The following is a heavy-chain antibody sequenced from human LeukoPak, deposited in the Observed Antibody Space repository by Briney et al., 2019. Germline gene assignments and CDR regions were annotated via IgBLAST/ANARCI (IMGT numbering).Heavy chain of an antibody. CDR1: GGSISSNY. J-gene: IGHJ5*02. Sequence: PFETLCLTCTVSGGSISSNYWSWIRQPPGKGLEWIGYIYYSGSTNYNPSLTSRVTISVDTSKNQFSLKLSSVTAADTAVYYCARLAEYSSSSWFDPWGQGTLVTVTS. CDR3: ARLAEYSSSSWFDP. V-gene: IGHV4-59*08. CDR2: IYYSGST. D-gene: IGHD6-6*01.